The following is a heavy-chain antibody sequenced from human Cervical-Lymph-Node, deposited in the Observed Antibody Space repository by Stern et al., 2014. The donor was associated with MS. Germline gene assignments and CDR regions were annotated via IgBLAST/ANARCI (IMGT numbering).Heavy chain of an antibody. D-gene: IGHD1-1*01. CDR2: IIPIFGTP. V-gene: IGHV1-69*01. J-gene: IGHJ6*02. CDR3: AGLNSAYYYGMDV. Sequence: QVQLVKSGAEVKKPGSSVKGSCKASEGTFRSYGISWVRQAPGQGLEWMVGIIPIFGTPNYAQKFQGRVTITADESTSTAYMELSSLRSEDTAVYSCAGLNSAYYYGMDVWGQGTTVTVSS. CDR1: EGTFRSYG.